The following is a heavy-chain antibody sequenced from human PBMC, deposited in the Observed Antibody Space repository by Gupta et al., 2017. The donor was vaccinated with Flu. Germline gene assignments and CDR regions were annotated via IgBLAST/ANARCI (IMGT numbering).Heavy chain of an antibody. CDR3: ATYTARRAFDI. J-gene: IGHJ3*02. V-gene: IGHV3-23*01. D-gene: IGHD5-18*01. CDR1: GLPFCSYA. Sequence: EVQLLESGGGLVQPGGSLRLSCAASGLPFCSYAFRGVRQAPGKGLEWFSAISGSGGSTYYADSVKGRFTISRDNSKNTLYLQMNSLRAEDTAVYYCATYTARRAFDIWGQGTMVTVSS. CDR2: ISGSGGST.